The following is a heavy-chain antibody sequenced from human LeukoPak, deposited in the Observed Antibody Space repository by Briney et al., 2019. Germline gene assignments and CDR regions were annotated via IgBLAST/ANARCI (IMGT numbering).Heavy chain of an antibody. CDR2: ISYDGSNK. Sequence: PGGSLRLSCAASGFTFSSYGMHWVRQAPGKGLEWVAVISYDGSNKYYADSVKGRFTISRDNSKNTLYLQMNSLRAEDTAVYYCARESGPPDWSPWVWGQGTLVTVSS. CDR3: ARESGPPDWSPWV. V-gene: IGHV3-30*05. J-gene: IGHJ4*02. D-gene: IGHD3-9*01. CDR1: GFTFSSYG.